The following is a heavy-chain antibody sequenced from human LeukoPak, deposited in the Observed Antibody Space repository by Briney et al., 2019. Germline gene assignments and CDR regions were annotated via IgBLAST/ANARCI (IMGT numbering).Heavy chain of an antibody. CDR2: ISYDGSNK. V-gene: IGHV3-30-3*01. J-gene: IGHJ3*02. Sequence: PGRSLRLSCAASGFTFSTYAMHWVRQAPGKGLEWVAVISYDGSNKYYADSVKGRFTISRDNSKNTLYLQMNSLRAEDTAVYYCARKAAGHDAFDIWGQGTMVTVSS. CDR3: ARKAAGHDAFDI. CDR1: GFTFSTYA. D-gene: IGHD6-13*01.